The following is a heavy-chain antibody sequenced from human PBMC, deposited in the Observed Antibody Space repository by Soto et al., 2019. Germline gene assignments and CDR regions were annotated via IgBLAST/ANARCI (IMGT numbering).Heavy chain of an antibody. Sequence: GVLRLSCAASGFTFSTYGMSWVRQAPGRGLEWVSAISGSGGTTYYADSVKGRFTISRDNSSNMLYLQMNSLRAEDTAIYYCAKGPGYCSGGSCYSSYYYGMDVWGQGTTVTVSS. V-gene: IGHV3-23*01. CDR3: AKGPGYCSGGSCYSSYYYGMDV. CDR1: GFTFSTYG. D-gene: IGHD2-15*01. CDR2: ISGSGGTT. J-gene: IGHJ6*02.